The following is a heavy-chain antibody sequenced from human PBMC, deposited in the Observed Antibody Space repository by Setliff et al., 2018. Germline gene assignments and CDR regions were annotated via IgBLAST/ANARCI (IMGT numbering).Heavy chain of an antibody. V-gene: IGHV1-3*01. J-gene: IGHJ2*01. D-gene: IGHD3-9*01. CDR3: AREVYDILTGYSYWYFDL. CDR1: GYTFTSYA. CDR2: INGGNGNT. Sequence: ASVKVSCKASGYTFTSYALHWLRQAPGQRLEWMAYINGGNGNTHYSQKFRGRVTVTRDTSASTVFMELSTLSSEDTAVYYCAREVYDILTGYSYWYFDLWGQGILVTVSS.